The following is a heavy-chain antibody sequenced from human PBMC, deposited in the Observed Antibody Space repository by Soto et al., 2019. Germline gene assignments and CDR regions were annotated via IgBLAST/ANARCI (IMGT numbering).Heavy chain of an antibody. CDR1: GFSLSTSGVG. J-gene: IGHJ4*02. V-gene: IGHV2-5*02. D-gene: IGHD3-22*01. Sequence: ITLKESGPTLVKPTQTLTLTCTFSGFSLSTSGVGVGWIRQPPGKALEWLALIYWDDDKRYSPSLKSRLTITKDTSKNQVVLTMTNMDPVDTATYYCAHNKGYYDSSGYLHWGQGTLVTVSS. CDR2: IYWDDDK. CDR3: AHNKGYYDSSGYLH.